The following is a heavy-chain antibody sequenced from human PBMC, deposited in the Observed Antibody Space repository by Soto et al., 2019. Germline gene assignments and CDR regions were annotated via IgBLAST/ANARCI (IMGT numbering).Heavy chain of an antibody. Sequence: EVQLLESGGRRVQPGGSLRLSCAASGFSLSSYGMTWIRQAPGKGLEWVSTIRGRGGSTYYADSVKGRFIISRDDSKNTLYLQMSSLRAEDTAIYFCAKDVNYDILAGYYYYWGQGTLVTVSS. CDR3: AKDVNYDILAGYYYY. CDR1: GFSLSSYG. D-gene: IGHD3-9*01. J-gene: IGHJ4*02. CDR2: IRGRGGST. V-gene: IGHV3-23*01.